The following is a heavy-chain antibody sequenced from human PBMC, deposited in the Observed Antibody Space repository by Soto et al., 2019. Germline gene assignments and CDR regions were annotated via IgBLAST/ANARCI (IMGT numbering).Heavy chain of an antibody. V-gene: IGHV1-69*02. D-gene: IGHD3-16*01. CDR3: ARCLGGRMDD. CDR1: GTIFSSYT. Sequence: QVQLVQSGAEVKKPGSSVRVSCKASGTIFSSYTISWVRQAPGQGLEWMGRIIPILGETNSAQKFEGRVKLTADNSTNTAYMQLNSLRLEDTAVYYCARCLGGRMDDWGQGTTVTVSS. J-gene: IGHJ6*02. CDR2: IIPILGET.